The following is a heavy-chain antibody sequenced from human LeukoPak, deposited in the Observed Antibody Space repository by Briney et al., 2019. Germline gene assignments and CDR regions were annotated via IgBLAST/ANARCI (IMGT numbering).Heavy chain of an antibody. CDR3: AREGGPYRPLDY. J-gene: IGHJ4*02. CDR2: IYTSGST. V-gene: IGHV4-4*07. CDR1: GVSISSYY. Sequence: KPSETLSLTCTVSGVSISSYYWGWIRQPAGKGLEWIGRIYTSGSTNNNPSLKSRVTMSVDTSKNQFSLKLTSVTAADTAVYYCAREGGPYRPLDYSGQGTLVTVAS.